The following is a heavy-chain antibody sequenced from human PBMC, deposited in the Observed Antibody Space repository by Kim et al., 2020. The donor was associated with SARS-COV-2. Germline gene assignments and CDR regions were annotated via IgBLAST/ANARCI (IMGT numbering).Heavy chain of an antibody. Sequence: SVKVSCKASGGTFSSYAISWVRQAPGQGLEWMGGIIPIFGTANYAQKFQGRVTITADESTSTAYMELSSLRSEDTAVYYCAVKESMAGYDYIWGSSRYYYYGMDVWGQGTTVTVSS. V-gene: IGHV1-69*13. CDR2: IIPIFGTA. CDR1: GGTFSSYA. D-gene: IGHD3-16*02. CDR3: AVKESMAGYDYIWGSSRYYYYGMDV. J-gene: IGHJ6*02.